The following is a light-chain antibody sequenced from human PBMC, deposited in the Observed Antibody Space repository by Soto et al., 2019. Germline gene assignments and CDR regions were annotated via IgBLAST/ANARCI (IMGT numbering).Light chain of an antibody. V-gene: IGKV3-20*01. CDR1: QSVSTNN. J-gene: IGKJ1*01. CDR2: GAS. CDR3: KQYGSSPPT. Sequence: EIVLTQSPGTLALSPGERATLSCRASQSVSTNNLAWYQRKPGQAPRLLIYGASSRATDIPARFSGRGSGTDFTLTITRLEQEDFAVYYCKQYGSSPPTFGQGTKVEIK.